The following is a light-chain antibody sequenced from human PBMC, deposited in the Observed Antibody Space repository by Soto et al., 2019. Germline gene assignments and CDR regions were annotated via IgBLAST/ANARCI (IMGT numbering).Light chain of an antibody. CDR3: AVWDDSLNGVV. CDR2: SNN. V-gene: IGLV1-44*01. Sequence: QSVLTQPPSASGTPGQRVTISCSGSGSNIGSHTVYWYQQLPGTAPKLLIYSNNQRPSGVPERFSGSQSGTSASLAINGLQSEDEAEYYCAVWDDSLNGVVFGGGTKLTVL. J-gene: IGLJ2*01. CDR1: GSNIGSHT.